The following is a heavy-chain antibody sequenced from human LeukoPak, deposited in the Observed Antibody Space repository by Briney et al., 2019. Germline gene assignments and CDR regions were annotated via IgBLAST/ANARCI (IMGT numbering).Heavy chain of an antibody. CDR2: ISYDGSNK. Sequence: GGSLRLSCAASGFTFSSYGMHWVRQAPGKGLEWVAVISYDGSNKYYADSVKGRFTISRDNSKNTLYLQMNSLRAEDTAVYYCAKDPGDYWGQGTLVTVSS. CDR3: AKDPGDY. CDR1: GFTFSSYG. V-gene: IGHV3-30*18. J-gene: IGHJ4*02.